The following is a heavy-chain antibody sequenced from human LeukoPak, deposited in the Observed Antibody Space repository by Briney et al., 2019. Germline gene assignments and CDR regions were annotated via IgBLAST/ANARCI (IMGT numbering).Heavy chain of an antibody. Sequence: GGSMRLASAASGFTFSIYGVHCVRQAPGKGRGWVAFIRYDSSNIYYADSVKGRFTISRDNSKNTLYLQMNSLRAEDTAVYYCAKEPFSYCSSTSCSPDPWGQGTLVTVSS. CDR3: AKEPFSYCSSTSCSPDP. D-gene: IGHD2-2*01. J-gene: IGHJ5*02. CDR1: GFTFSIYG. V-gene: IGHV3-30*02. CDR2: IRYDSSNI.